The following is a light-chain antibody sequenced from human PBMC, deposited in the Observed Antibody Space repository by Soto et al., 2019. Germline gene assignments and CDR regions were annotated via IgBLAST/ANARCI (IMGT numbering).Light chain of an antibody. CDR1: QSDSSSY. J-gene: IGKJ1*01. V-gene: IGKV3-20*01. CDR3: QQYGSPPS. CDR2: GAS. Sequence: GLSQSPGTLSLSTGERATLSCRASQSDSSSYLAWYQQKPGQAPRLLIYGASSRATGIPDRFGGRGSGTDFTLTISRQEPEDIAVYYSQQYGSPPSFGQGTKVDI.